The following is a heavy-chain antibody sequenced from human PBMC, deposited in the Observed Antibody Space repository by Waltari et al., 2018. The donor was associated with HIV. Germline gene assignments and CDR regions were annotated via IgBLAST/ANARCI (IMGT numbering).Heavy chain of an antibody. D-gene: IGHD5-18*01. Sequence: EVQLVETGGGLIQPGGSLRLSCAASGFTVSSNYMSWVRQAPGKGLEWVSVIYSGGSTYYADSVKGRFTISRDNSKNTLYLQMNSLRAEDTAVYYCARDRPGGQLWLGAFDIWGQGTMVTVSS. J-gene: IGHJ3*02. V-gene: IGHV3-53*02. CDR1: GFTVSSNY. CDR2: IYSGGST. CDR3: ARDRPGGQLWLGAFDI.